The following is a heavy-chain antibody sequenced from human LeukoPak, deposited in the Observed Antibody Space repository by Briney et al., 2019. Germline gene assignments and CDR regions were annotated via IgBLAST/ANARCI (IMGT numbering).Heavy chain of an antibody. Sequence: ASVKVSCKASGYTFTSYGISWVRQAPGQGLEWMRWISAYNGNTNYAQKLQGRVTMTTDTSTSTAYMELRSLRSDDTAVYYCARDLTSGSYSGYWGQGTLVTVSS. CDR1: GYTFTSYG. CDR3: ARDLTSGSYSGY. J-gene: IGHJ4*02. D-gene: IGHD1-26*01. CDR2: ISAYNGNT. V-gene: IGHV1-18*01.